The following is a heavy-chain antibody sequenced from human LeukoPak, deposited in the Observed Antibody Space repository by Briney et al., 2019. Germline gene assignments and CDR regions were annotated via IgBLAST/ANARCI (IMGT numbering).Heavy chain of an antibody. CDR2: ISYDGSNK. CDR1: GFTFSSYA. Sequence: PGGSLRLSCAASGFTFSSYAMHWVRQAPGKGLEWVAVISYDGSNKYYADSVKGRFTISRDNSKNTLYLQMNSLRAEDTAVYYCARGYSSSWYSPRAYYFDYWGQGTLVTVSS. CDR3: ARGYSSSWYSPRAYYFDY. J-gene: IGHJ4*02. D-gene: IGHD6-13*01. V-gene: IGHV3-30-3*01.